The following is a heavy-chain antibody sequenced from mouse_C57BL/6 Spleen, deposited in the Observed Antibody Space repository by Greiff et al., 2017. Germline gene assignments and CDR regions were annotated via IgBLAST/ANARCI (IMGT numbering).Heavy chain of an antibody. CDR2: ISSGGDYI. D-gene: IGHD1-1*01. Sequence: EVMLVESGEGLVKPGGSLTLSCAASGFTFSSYALSWVRQTPEKRLEWVAYISSGGDYIYYADTVKGRFTISRDNARNTLYLQMSSLKSEDTAMYYCTRDRSTVVAPYAMDYWGQGASVTVSS. V-gene: IGHV5-9-1*02. CDR3: TRDRSTVVAPYAMDY. CDR1: GFTFSSYA. J-gene: IGHJ4*01.